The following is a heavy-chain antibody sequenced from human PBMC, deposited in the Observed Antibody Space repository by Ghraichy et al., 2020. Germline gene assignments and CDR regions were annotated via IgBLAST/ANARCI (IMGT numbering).Heavy chain of an antibody. V-gene: IGHV4-34*01. CDR2: INHSGST. CDR3: ARGKGVYGSGSYYRSGDFDY. J-gene: IGHJ4*02. CDR1: GGSFSGYY. Sequence: ESLNISCAVYGGSFSGYYWSWIRQPPGKGLEWIGEINHSGSTNYNPSLKSRVTISVDTSKNQFSLKLSSVTAADTAVYYCARGKGVYGSGSYYRSGDFDYWGQGTLVTVSS. D-gene: IGHD3-10*01.